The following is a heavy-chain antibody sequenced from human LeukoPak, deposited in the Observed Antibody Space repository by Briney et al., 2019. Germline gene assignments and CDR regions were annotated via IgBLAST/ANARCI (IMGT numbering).Heavy chain of an antibody. CDR3: ARVLGATIAAAGTSVWFDP. Sequence: GGSLRLSCAASGFTFSRYWMHWVRQAPGKGLVWVSRINSDGSSTSYADSVKGRFTISRDNAKNTLYLQMNSLRAEDTAVYYYARVLGATIAAAGTSVWFDPWGQGTLVTVSS. J-gene: IGHJ5*02. V-gene: IGHV3-74*01. CDR2: INSDGSST. CDR1: GFTFSRYW. D-gene: IGHD6-13*01.